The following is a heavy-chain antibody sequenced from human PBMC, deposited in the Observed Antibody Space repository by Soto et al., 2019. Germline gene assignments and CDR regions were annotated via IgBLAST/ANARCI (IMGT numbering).Heavy chain of an antibody. CDR3: VRGLCDY. D-gene: IGHD2-21*02. CDR1: GFMFSNYW. CDR2: INSDGSIL. Sequence: EVQLVESGGALVQPGGSLRLSCVASGFMFSNYWMHWVRQVPGKGLVWVSRINSDGSILNSEDSVKGRVNISRDEAKNMNCLKTGSTGAEYRGVYSCVRGLCDYWGQGTLVTVSS. J-gene: IGHJ4*02. V-gene: IGHV3-74*01.